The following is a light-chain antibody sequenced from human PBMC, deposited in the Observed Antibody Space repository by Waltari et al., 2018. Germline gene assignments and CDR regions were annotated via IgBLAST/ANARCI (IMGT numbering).Light chain of an antibody. V-gene: IGKV1-39*01. CDR2: AAS. Sequence: DIQMTKSPSSLSASVGDRVTITCRASQSISSYLNWYQQKPGKAPKLLIYAASSLQSVVPSRCCGSGSGTDFSLTITSLQPEDVGTYYCQQTYSTPGLTFGGGTKVAIK. CDR1: QSISSY. CDR3: QQTYSTPGLT. J-gene: IGKJ4*01.